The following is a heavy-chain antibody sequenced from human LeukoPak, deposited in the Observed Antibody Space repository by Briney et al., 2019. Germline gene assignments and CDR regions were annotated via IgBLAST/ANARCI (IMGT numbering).Heavy chain of an antibody. CDR1: GFTFSPYG. CDR3: AKGVHSSGWPNWFDP. J-gene: IGHJ5*02. Sequence: PGGALRLSCAASGFTFSPYGMQWVRPAPGKGLEGVAFIRYDGSNKYYADSVKGRFTISRDNPKNTLYLQMNSLRPEDTAVYYCAKGVHSSGWPNWFDPWGQGTLVTVSS. D-gene: IGHD6-19*01. V-gene: IGHV3-30*02. CDR2: IRYDGSNK.